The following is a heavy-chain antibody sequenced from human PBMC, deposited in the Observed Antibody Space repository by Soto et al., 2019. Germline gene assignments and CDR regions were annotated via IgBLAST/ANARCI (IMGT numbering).Heavy chain of an antibody. Sequence: AGVLLRVPCAAAGGNISSHGMHRIRQVPGKGLEWVAVIWYDGSNKYYADSVKGRFTISRDNSKNTLYLLMNSLRAEDTAVYYCASGGSGDRPAFDIWGQGTMDTV. CDR3: ASGGSGDRPAFDI. V-gene: IGHV3-33*08. J-gene: IGHJ3*02. D-gene: IGHD3-10*01. CDR1: GGNISSHG. CDR2: IWYDGSNK.